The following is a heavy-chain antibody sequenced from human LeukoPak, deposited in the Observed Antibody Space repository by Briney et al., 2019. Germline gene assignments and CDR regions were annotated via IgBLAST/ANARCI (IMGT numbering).Heavy chain of an antibody. V-gene: IGHV4-39*01. D-gene: IGHD1-7*01. J-gene: IGHJ4*02. CDR1: GGSISSSSYY. CDR3: ARHSYTGTMATYYFDC. Sequence: PSETLSLTCTVSGGSISSSSYYWGWIRQPPGKGLEWIGSIYYSGSAYYNPSLKSRLTISVDTSKNQFSLKLSSVTAADTAVYYCARHSYTGTMATYYFDCWGQGTLVTVSS. CDR2: IYYSGSA.